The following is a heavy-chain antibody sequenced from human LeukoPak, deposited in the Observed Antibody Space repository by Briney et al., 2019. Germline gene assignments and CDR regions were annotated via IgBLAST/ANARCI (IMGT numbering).Heavy chain of an antibody. CDR3: ARRFDSSGYPENDAFDI. CDR1: GYSFTSYW. V-gene: IGHV5-51*01. D-gene: IGHD3-22*01. CDR2: IYPGDSDT. Sequence: GESLKISCKGSGYSFTSYWIGWVRQMPGKGLEWMGIIYPGDSDTRYSPSFQGQVTISADKSIGTAYLQWSSLKASDTAMYYCARRFDSSGYPENDAFDIWGQGTMVTVSS. J-gene: IGHJ3*02.